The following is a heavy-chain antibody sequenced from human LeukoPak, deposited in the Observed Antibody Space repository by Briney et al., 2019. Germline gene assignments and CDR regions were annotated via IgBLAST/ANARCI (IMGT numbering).Heavy chain of an antibody. J-gene: IGHJ6*02. CDR1: GFTFSSYA. CDR3: ARDDLKVWATRYYYYGMDV. V-gene: IGHV3-30-3*01. D-gene: IGHD2-8*01. Sequence: PGGSLRLSYAASGFTFSSYAMHWVRQAPGKGLEWVAVISYDGSNKYYADSVKGRFTISRDNSKNTLYLQMNSLRAEDTAVYYCARDDLKVWATRYYYYGMDVWGQGTTVTVSS. CDR2: ISYDGSNK.